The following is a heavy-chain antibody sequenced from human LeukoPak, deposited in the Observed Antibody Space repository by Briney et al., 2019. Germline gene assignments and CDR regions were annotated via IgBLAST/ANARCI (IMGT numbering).Heavy chain of an antibody. Sequence: GASVKVSCKASGYTFTSYDTNWVRQATGQGLEWMGWMNPNSGNTGYAQKFQGRVTMTRNTSISTAYMELSSLRSEDTAVYYCAAIRWLRALNYWGQGTLVTVSS. V-gene: IGHV1-8*01. J-gene: IGHJ4*02. CDR1: GYTFTSYD. CDR3: AAIRWLRALNY. D-gene: IGHD5-12*01. CDR2: MNPNSGNT.